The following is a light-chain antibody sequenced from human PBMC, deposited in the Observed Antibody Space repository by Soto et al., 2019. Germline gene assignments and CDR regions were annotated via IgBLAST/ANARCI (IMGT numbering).Light chain of an antibody. CDR1: SSDVGGSKV. Sequence: QSALTRPASVSGSPGQSITISCTGPSSDVGGSKVVSWYQHHPGKAPKLIIYEDTKRPSGVSTRFSGSKSGNTASLTISGLQAEDEADYYCCSYASSATWVFGGGTKLTVL. J-gene: IGLJ3*02. CDR3: CSYASSATWV. V-gene: IGLV2-23*01. CDR2: EDT.